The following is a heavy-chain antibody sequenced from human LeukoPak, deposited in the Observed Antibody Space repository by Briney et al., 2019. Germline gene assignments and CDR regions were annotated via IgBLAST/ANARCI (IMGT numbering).Heavy chain of an antibody. CDR1: GGSVTSTNW. Sequence: SETLPLTCAVSGGSVTSTNWWTWVRQPPGKGLEWIGEVHLDGRTNYNPSLTGRLTLSVDLYENHISLKLTSVTAADTAVYYCAREGGFYRPLDYLGQGTLVTVSS. D-gene: IGHD3-3*01. CDR3: AREGGFYRPLDY. J-gene: IGHJ4*02. CDR2: VHLDGRT. V-gene: IGHV4-4*02.